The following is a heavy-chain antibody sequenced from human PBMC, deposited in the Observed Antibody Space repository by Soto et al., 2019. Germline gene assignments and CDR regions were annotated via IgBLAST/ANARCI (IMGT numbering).Heavy chain of an antibody. J-gene: IGHJ5*02. CDR3: ARGGALGYCSGGSCYSGRSIPWGKFDP. V-gene: IGHV7-4-1*01. D-gene: IGHD2-15*01. CDR2: INTNTGNP. Sequence: ASVKVSCKASGYTFTSYAMNWVRQAPGQGLEWMGWINTNTGNPTYAQGFTGRFVFSLDTSVSTAYLQICSLKAEDTAVYYCARGGALGYCSGGSCYSGRSIPWGKFDPWGQGTLVTVSS. CDR1: GYTFTSYA.